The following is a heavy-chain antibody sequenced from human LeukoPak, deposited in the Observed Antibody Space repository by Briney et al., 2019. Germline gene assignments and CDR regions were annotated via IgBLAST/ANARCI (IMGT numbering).Heavy chain of an antibody. CDR2: ISYDGSNK. CDR3: AKNLRPTLMTPDF. J-gene: IGHJ3*01. D-gene: IGHD4-17*01. Sequence: GRSLRLSCAASGFTFSSYGVHWVRQAPGKGLEWLAVISYDGSNKYYADSVKGRFTISRDNSKSTLYLQMNSLRAEDTAVYYCAKNLRPTLMTPDFWGRRTMVTVSS. CDR1: GFTFSSYG. V-gene: IGHV3-30*18.